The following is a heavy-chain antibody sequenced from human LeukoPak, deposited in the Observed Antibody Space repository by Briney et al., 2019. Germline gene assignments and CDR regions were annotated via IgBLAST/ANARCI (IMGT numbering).Heavy chain of an antibody. CDR1: GFTFDDYA. CDR2: ISWNSGSI. V-gene: IGHV3-9*01. D-gene: IGHD6-6*01. J-gene: IGHJ4*02. CDR3: ARGTYSSSSPFDY. Sequence: GRSLRLSCAASGFTFDDYAMHWVRQAPGKGLEWVSGISWNSGSIGYADSVKGRFTISRDNAKNSLYLQMNSLRAEDTAVYYCARGTYSSSSPFDYWGQGTLVTVPS.